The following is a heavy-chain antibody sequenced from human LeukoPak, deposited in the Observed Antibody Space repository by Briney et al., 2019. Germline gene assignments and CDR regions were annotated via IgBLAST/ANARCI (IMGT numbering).Heavy chain of an antibody. CDR3: AGGCSSTSCPLVY. CDR1: GFTFSSYG. Sequence: GRPLRLSCAASGFTFSSYGMHWVRQAPGKGLEWVAVISYDGSNKYYADSVKGRFTISRDNSKNTLYLQMNSLRAEDTAVYYCAGGCSSTSCPLVYWGQGTLVTVSS. D-gene: IGHD2-2*01. CDR2: ISYDGSNK. V-gene: IGHV3-30*03. J-gene: IGHJ4*02.